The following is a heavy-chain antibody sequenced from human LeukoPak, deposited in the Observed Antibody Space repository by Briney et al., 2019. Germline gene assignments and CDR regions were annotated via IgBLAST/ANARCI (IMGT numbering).Heavy chain of an antibody. CDR1: GYSFTSYW. Sequence: GESLKISCKGSGYSFTSYWISWVRQMPGKGLEWMGRIDPSDSYTNYSPSFQGHVTISADKPISTAYLQWSSLKASDTAVYYCARQPLFWSGNYSIDYWGQGTLVTVSS. V-gene: IGHV5-10-1*01. CDR2: IDPSDSYT. D-gene: IGHD3-3*01. J-gene: IGHJ4*02. CDR3: ARQPLFWSGNYSIDY.